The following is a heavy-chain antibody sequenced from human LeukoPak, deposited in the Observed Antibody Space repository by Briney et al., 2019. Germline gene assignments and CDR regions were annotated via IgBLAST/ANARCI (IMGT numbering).Heavy chain of an antibody. V-gene: IGHV1-2*02. CDR3: ARDRGGSYSVFDY. CDR2: INPNSGGT. CDR1: GYTFTGYY. J-gene: IGHJ4*02. Sequence: ASVKVSCKASGYTFTGYYMHWVRQAPGQGLEWKGWINPNSGGTNYAQKFQGRVTMTRDTSISTAYMELSRLRSDDTAVYYCARDRGGSYSVFDYWGQGTLVTVSS. D-gene: IGHD1-26*01.